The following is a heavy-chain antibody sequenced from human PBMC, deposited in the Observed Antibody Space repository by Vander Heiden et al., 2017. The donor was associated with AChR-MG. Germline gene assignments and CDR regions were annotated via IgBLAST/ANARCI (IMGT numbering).Heavy chain of an antibody. D-gene: IGHD3-16*02. V-gene: IGHV3-21*01. CDR2: ISSSSSYI. J-gene: IGHJ4*02. CDR1: GFTFSSYS. CDR3: AQGDYDYVWGSYRLSPAF. Sequence: EVQLVESGGGLVKPGGSLRLSCAASGFTFSSYSLNWVRQAPGKGLEWVSSISSSSSYIYYADSVKGRFTISRDNAKNSLYLQMNSLRAEDTAVYYCAQGDYDYVWGSYRLSPAFGGQGTLVTVSS.